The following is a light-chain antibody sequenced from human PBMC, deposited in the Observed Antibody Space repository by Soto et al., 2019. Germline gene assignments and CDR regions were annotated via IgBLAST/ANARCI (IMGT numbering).Light chain of an antibody. J-gene: IGKJ1*01. CDR1: QSVSSNF. CDR2: DSS. CDR3: QQYDRSPWT. V-gene: IGKV3-20*01. Sequence: ILLTQSAATLSLSPGERATLSCRASQSVSSNFLAWYQHKPGQAPRLLIYDSSSRATGIPDRFSGSGSGTDFTLSIIRLEPEDFAVYYCQQYDRSPWTFGQGTKVDIK.